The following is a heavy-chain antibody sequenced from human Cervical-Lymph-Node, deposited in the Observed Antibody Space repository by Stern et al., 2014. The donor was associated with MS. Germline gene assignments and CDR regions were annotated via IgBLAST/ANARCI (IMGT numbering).Heavy chain of an antibody. D-gene: IGHD3-22*01. J-gene: IGHJ4*02. CDR1: GDSISSSHW. V-gene: IGHV4-4*02. CDR2: IYHGGIT. CDR3: ARLPHYSDISGPYV. Sequence: QVQLQESGPGLVKPSGTLSLTCAVSGDSISSSHWWTWVRQPPGKGLQWIGEIYHGGITNYNPSLKSRVTISLDKSKNQFSLKLSSVTAADTAVYYCARLPHYSDISGPYVWGQGTLVTVSS.